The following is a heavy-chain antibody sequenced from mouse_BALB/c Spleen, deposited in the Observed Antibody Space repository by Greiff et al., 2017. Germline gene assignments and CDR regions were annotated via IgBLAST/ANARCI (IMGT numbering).Heavy chain of an antibody. CDR3: ARNEGNDYLFAC. CDR2: IWGGGST. D-gene: IGHD2-4*01. CDR1: GFSLSSYS. J-gene: IGHJ3*01. Sequence: QVQLKESGPGLVAPSQCLSITCTVSGFSLSSYSVHWVRQPPGKGLEWLGMIWGGGSTDYNSALKSRLSNSKDNSTSHVFLKMNSLQTDDTAIYFCARNEGNDYLFACWGKGTLVTVSA. V-gene: IGHV2-6-4*01.